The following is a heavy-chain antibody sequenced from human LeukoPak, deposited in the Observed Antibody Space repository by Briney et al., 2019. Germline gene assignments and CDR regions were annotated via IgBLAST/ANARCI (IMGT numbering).Heavy chain of an antibody. D-gene: IGHD3-3*02. CDR3: IAHFPYFYGFDV. CDR1: GFTIGTAW. J-gene: IGHJ6*04. CDR2: IKSEGEGATT. V-gene: IGHV3-15*01. Sequence: GGSLRLSCVSSGFTIGTAWMSWARQAPGKGLEWLGHIKSEGEGATTDYAAPAKGRFAISRDDSKNMIYLQMSSLKIDDTAIYYCIAHFPYFYGFDVWGKGTTVTVSS.